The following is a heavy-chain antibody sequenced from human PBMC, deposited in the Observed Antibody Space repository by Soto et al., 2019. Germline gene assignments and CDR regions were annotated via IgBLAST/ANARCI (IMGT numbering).Heavy chain of an antibody. D-gene: IGHD5-18*01. CDR1: GGSFSGYY. Sequence: SETLSLTCAVYGGSFSGYYWSWIRQPPGKGLEWIVEINHSGSTNYNPSLKSRVTISVDTSKNQFSLKLSSVTAADTAVYYCAWLRGGYSYGPFRDVWGQGTTVTVSS. CDR2: INHSGST. J-gene: IGHJ6*02. V-gene: IGHV4-34*01. CDR3: AWLRGGYSYGPFRDV.